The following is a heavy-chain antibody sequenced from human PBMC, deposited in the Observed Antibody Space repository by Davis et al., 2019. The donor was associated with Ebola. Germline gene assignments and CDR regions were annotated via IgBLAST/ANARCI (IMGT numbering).Heavy chain of an antibody. CDR1: GFTFSSYG. V-gene: IGHV3-30*02. CDR3: AKGDCDSTSCLGAIDY. CDR2: VRYDGNNK. D-gene: IGHD2-2*01. J-gene: IGHJ4*02. Sequence: GESLKISCAASGFTFSSYGMHWVRQAPGKGLEWLAFVRYDGNNKYYGGSVKGRFTISRDNSRNTLYMQMNSLRAEDTAVYYCAKGDCDSTSCLGAIDYWGQGTLVSVSS.